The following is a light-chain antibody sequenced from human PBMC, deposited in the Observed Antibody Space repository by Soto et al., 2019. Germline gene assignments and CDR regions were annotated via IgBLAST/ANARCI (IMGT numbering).Light chain of an antibody. CDR2: EVS. J-gene: IGLJ1*01. V-gene: IGLV2-14*01. Sequence: QSALTQPASVSGSPGQSITISCTGTSSDVGGYNYVSWYQQHPGKAPKLIIYEVSNRPSGVSKRFSGSKSGNTASLTISGLQAEDGADYYCNSYTSKSTGVFGTGTKLTVL. CDR1: SSDVGGYNY. CDR3: NSYTSKSTGV.